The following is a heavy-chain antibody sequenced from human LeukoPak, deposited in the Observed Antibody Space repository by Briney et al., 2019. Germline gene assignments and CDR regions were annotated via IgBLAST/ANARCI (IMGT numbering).Heavy chain of an antibody. D-gene: IGHD4-23*01. J-gene: IGHJ5*02. Sequence: VASVKVSCKASGGTFSSYAISWVRQAPGQGLEWVGRIIPILGIANYAQKLQGRVTITADKSTSTAYMELSSLRSEDTAVYYCARGVDGGNSDWFDPWGQGTLVTVSS. CDR2: IIPILGIA. CDR1: GGTFSSYA. V-gene: IGHV1-69*04. CDR3: ARGVDGGNSDWFDP.